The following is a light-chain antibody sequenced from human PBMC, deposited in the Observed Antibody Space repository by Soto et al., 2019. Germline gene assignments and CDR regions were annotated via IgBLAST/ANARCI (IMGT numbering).Light chain of an antibody. CDR1: SSDVGGYNY. J-gene: IGLJ1*01. V-gene: IGLV2-14*01. CDR2: EVS. CDR3: SSYTSSSTYV. Sequence: QSVLTQPASVSGSPGQSITIYCTGTSSDVGGYNYVSWYQQHPGKAPKLMIYEVSNRPSGVSNRFSGSKSGNTASLTISGLQAEDEADYYCSSYTSSSTYVFGTGTKLTV.